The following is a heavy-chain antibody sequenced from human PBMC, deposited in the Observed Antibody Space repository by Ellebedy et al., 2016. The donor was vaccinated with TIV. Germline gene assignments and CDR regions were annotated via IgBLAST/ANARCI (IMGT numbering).Heavy chain of an antibody. D-gene: IGHD6-19*01. Sequence: GESLKISCAASGFTLTSYAMSWVRQAPGKGLEWVSTITRSGGSTYYADSVKGRFTISRDNAKNSLYLQMNSLRAEDTAVYYCARDGSPSSGWYYFDYWGQGTLVTVSS. CDR3: ARDGSPSSGWYYFDY. V-gene: IGHV3-23*01. CDR2: ITRSGGST. CDR1: GFTLTSYA. J-gene: IGHJ4*02.